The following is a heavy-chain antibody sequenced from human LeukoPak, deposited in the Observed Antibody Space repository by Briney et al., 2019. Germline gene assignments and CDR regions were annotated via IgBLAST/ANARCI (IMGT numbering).Heavy chain of an antibody. CDR3: GMAAVPAAMGGSNWFDP. J-gene: IGHJ5*02. D-gene: IGHD2-2*01. CDR2: FDPEDGET. Sequence: ASVKLSCKVSGYTLTELSMHWVRQAPGKGLEWMGGFDPEDGETIYAQKFQGRVTMTEDTSTDTAYMELSSLRSEDTAVYYCGMAAVPAAMGGSNWFDPWGQGTLVTVSS. CDR1: GYTLTELS. V-gene: IGHV1-24*01.